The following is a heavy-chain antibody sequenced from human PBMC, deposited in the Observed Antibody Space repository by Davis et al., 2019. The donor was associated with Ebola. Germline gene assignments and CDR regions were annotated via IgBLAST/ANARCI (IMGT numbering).Heavy chain of an antibody. Sequence: GESLKISCSASGFTFSSFAMYWVRQAPGKGLEWVGRIRTKTDGGTADYAAPVKGRFTISRDDSKNKLYLQMNSLKTEDTAVYYCTTKREVYGDYVDLWGQGTLVTVSS. D-gene: IGHD4-17*01. V-gene: IGHV3-15*01. J-gene: IGHJ4*02. CDR2: IRTKTDGGTA. CDR1: GFTFSSFA. CDR3: TTKREVYGDYVDL.